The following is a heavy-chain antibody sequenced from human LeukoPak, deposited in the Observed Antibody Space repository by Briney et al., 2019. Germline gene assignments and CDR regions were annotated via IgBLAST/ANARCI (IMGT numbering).Heavy chain of an antibody. V-gene: IGHV3-49*03. J-gene: IGHJ4*02. CDR3: TRVKGGIVGIWGSPQDHVYADY. Sequence: GGSLRLSCTASGFTFGDYAMSWFRQAPGKGLEWVGFIRSKAYGGTTEYAASVRGRFTISRDDSKSIAYLQMNSLKTEDTAVYYCTRVKGGIVGIWGSPQDHVYADYWGQGTLVTVSS. CDR1: GFTFGDYA. CDR2: IRSKAYGGTT. D-gene: IGHD2/OR15-2a*01.